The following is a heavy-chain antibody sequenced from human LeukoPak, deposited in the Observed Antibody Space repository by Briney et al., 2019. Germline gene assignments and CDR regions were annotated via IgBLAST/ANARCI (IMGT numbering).Heavy chain of an antibody. Sequence: GGSLRLSCAASGFTFSSYEMSWVRQAPGKGLEWVSYISSSGSTIYYADSVKGRFTISRDNAKNSLYLQMNSLRAEDTAVYYCARDLRGVGRLGVYWGQGTLVTVSS. CDR2: ISSSGSTI. CDR1: GFTFSSYE. J-gene: IGHJ4*02. D-gene: IGHD3-16*01. CDR3: ARDLRGVGRLGVY. V-gene: IGHV3-48*03.